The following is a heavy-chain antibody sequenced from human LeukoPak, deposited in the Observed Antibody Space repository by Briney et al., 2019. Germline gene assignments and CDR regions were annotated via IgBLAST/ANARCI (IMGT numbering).Heavy chain of an antibody. Sequence: SGPTLVKPTQTLTLTCTFSGFSLSSSGVGVGWIRQPPGKALEWLALVYWNDDKRYSPSLMSRLTITKDTSKNQVILTMTNMVPADTATYYCARTHYGYYPDYWGEGTLVTVSS. CDR3: ARTHYGYYPDY. CDR2: VYWNDDK. D-gene: IGHD3-10*01. CDR1: GFSLSSSGVG. V-gene: IGHV2-5*01. J-gene: IGHJ4*02.